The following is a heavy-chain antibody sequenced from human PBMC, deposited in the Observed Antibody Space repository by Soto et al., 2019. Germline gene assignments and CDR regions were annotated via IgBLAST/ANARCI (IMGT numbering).Heavy chain of an antibody. J-gene: IGHJ4*02. CDR1: GFTFSSYE. V-gene: IGHV3-48*03. CDR2: ISSSGSTI. CDR3: ARSGYSSGWYPTFFDY. D-gene: IGHD6-19*01. Sequence: GGSLRLSCAASGFTFSSYELNWVRQAPGKGLEWVSYISSSGSTIYYADSVKGRFTISRDNAKNSLYLQMNSLRAEDTAVYYCARSGYSSGWYPTFFDYWGQGTLVTVSS.